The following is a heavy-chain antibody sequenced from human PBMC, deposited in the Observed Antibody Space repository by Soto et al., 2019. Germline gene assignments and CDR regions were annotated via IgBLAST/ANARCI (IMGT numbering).Heavy chain of an antibody. D-gene: IGHD3-22*01. J-gene: IGHJ4*02. CDR1: GGTFSSYA. CDR3: HYYYDSSGYRELDY. CDR2: IIPIFGTA. Sequence: SVKVSCKASGGTFSSYAISWVRQAPGQGLEWMGGIIPIFGTANYAQKFQGRVTITADESTSTAYMELSSLRSEDTAVYYCHYYYDSSGYRELDYWGQGTLVTVSS. V-gene: IGHV1-69*13.